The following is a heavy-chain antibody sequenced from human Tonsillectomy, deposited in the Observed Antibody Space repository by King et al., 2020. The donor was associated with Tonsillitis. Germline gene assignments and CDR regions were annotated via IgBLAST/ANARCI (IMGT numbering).Heavy chain of an antibody. J-gene: IGHJ5*02. D-gene: IGHD2-15*01. CDR2: IKQDGSEK. Sequence: VQLVESGGGLVQPGGSLRLSCAASGFTFSSYWMNWVRQAPGKGLEWVANIKQDGSEKYYVDSVKGRFTISRDNAKNSLYLQMNSLRAEDTAVNYCASTLGYCSGGSCLPWGQGTLVTVSS. CDR3: ASTLGYCSGGSCLP. V-gene: IGHV3-7*01. CDR1: GFTFSSYW.